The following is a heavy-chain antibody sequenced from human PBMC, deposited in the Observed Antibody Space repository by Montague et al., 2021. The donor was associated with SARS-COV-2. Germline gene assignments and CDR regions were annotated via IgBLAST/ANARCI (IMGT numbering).Heavy chain of an antibody. CDR2: IKEDGSEK. CDR1: GFTFSMYG. CDR3: ARATSTLLQEHL. Sequence: SLRLSCAASGFTFSMYGMNWVRQAPGKGLEWVSTIKEDGSEKHYVDSMKGRLTISRDNAKNSLYLHINSLRGEDTAVYYCARATSTLLQEHLWG. V-gene: IGHV3-7*01. J-gene: IGHJ6*01.